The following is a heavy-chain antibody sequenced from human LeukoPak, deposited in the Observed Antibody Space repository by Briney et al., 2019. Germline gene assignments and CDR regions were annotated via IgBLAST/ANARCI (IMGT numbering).Heavy chain of an antibody. CDR2: IYYSGRT. D-gene: IGHD3-10*01. Sequence: PSETLSLTCTVSGVSINSGDYYWGWIRQPPGKGLEWIGTIYYSGRTYYNPPLKSRVTISEDTSKNQSSLRLTSVTAADTAIYYCGRHRTAINKYGPYDAFDIWGQGTMVTVSS. J-gene: IGHJ3*02. CDR3: GRHRTAINKYGPYDAFDI. V-gene: IGHV4-39*01. CDR1: GVSINSGDYY.